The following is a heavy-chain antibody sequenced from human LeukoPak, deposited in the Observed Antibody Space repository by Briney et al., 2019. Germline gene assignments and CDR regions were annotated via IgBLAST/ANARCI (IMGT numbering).Heavy chain of an antibody. Sequence: ASVKVSCEASGGTFSSYAISWVRQAPGQGLEWMGGIIPIFGTANYAQKFQGRVTITADESTSTAYMELSSLRSEDTAVYYCARGEIFGVVIIPNYFDYWGQGTLVTVSS. V-gene: IGHV1-69*13. D-gene: IGHD3-3*01. CDR2: IIPIFGTA. J-gene: IGHJ4*02. CDR3: ARGEIFGVVIIPNYFDY. CDR1: GGTFSSYA.